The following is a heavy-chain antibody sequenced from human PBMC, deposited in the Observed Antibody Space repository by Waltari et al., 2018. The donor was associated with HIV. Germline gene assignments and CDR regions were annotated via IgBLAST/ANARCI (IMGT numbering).Heavy chain of an antibody. CDR1: GFSCSDYG. CDR2: IWYDGGIK. CDR3: ARGSPGSRFSGSDYDY. D-gene: IGHD1-26*01. J-gene: IGHJ4*02. V-gene: IGHV3-33*01. Sequence: QEHLVESGGGVVQPGRSLRLSCNAYGFSCSDYGMTWVHQAPGKGLEWVAVIWYDGGIKYYAESVKGRFIVSRDNSKNILYLEMNSLSAEDTGFYYCARGSPGSRFSGSDYDYWGQGTLVTVSS.